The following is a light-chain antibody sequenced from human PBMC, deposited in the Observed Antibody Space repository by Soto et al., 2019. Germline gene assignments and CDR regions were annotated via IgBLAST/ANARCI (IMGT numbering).Light chain of an antibody. CDR2: GNS. Sequence: QAVVTQLASVSGAPGQRVTISCTGGSSNIGAGYDVHWYQQLPGTAPKLLIYGNSNRPSGVPDRFSGSKSGTSASLAITGLQAEDEADYYCQSYDSSLSAVVFGGGTKLTVL. CDR1: SSNIGAGYD. J-gene: IGLJ2*01. CDR3: QSYDSSLSAVV. V-gene: IGLV1-40*01.